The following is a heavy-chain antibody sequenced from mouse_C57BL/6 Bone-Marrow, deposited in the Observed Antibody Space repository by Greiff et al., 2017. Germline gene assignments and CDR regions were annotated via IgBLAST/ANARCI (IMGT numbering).Heavy chain of an antibody. CDR3: ARHRAMDY. J-gene: IGHJ4*01. V-gene: IGHV5-12*01. CDR1: GFTFSDYY. CDR2: ISNGGGST. Sequence: EVMLVESGGGLVQPGGSLKLSCAASGFTFSDYYMYWVRQTPEKRLEWVAYISNGGGSTYYPDTVKGRFTISRDNAKNTLYLQMSRLKSEDPAMYYCARHRAMDYWGQGTSVTVSS.